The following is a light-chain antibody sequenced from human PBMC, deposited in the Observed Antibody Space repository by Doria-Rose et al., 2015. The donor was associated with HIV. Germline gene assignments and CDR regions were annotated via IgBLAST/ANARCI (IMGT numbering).Light chain of an antibody. V-gene: IGLV2-8*01. J-gene: IGLJ1*01. Sequence: VLTQSPSASGSPGQSVTVSCTGTSSDVGGYNYVSWYQQHPGKAPKLMIYEVNKRPSGAPDRFSGSKSGNTASLTVSGLQAEDEADYYCSSYAGSNHYVFGTGTKVTGL. CDR2: EVN. CDR3: SSYAGSNHYV. CDR1: SSDVGGYNY.